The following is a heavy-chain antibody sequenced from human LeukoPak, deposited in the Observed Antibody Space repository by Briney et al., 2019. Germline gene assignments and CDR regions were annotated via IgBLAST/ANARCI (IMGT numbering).Heavy chain of an antibody. CDR2: INPKSGGT. Sequence: ASVKVSCKASGYTFTDYYIHWVRQAPGQGLEWMGWINPKSGGTTYAQKFQGRVTVTTDTSISTAYMELTGLKSDDTAVYYCARGGGSSGYPDYWGQGTLVTVSS. V-gene: IGHV1-2*02. D-gene: IGHD3-22*01. J-gene: IGHJ4*02. CDR3: ARGGGSSGYPDY. CDR1: GYTFTDYY.